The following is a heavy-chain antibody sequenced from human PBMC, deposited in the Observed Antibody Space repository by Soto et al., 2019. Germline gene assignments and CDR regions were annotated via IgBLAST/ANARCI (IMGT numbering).Heavy chain of an antibody. D-gene: IGHD3-22*01. CDR3: AKWPRYYYDSSGYIPGPFDY. J-gene: IGHJ4*02. CDR2: INPSGGST. V-gene: IGHV1-46*01. CDR1: GYTFTSYY. Sequence: ASVKVSCKASGYTFTSYYMHWVRQAPGQGLEWMGIINPSGGSTSYAQKFQGRVTMTRDTSTSTVYMELSSLRSEDTAVYYCAKWPRYYYDSSGYIPGPFDYWGQGTLVTVSS.